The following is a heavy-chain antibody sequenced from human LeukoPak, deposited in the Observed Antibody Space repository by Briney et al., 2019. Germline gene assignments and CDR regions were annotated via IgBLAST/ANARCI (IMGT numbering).Heavy chain of an antibody. CDR2: INPSGGGT. Sequence: ASVKVSCKASGYTFTSYYMHWVRQAPGQGLEWMGIINPSGGGTSYAQKFQGRVTMTRDTSTSTVYMELSSLRSEDTAVHYCARGSSGWYSVAYWGQGTLVTVSS. J-gene: IGHJ4*02. CDR1: GYTFTSYY. CDR3: ARGSSGWYSVAY. V-gene: IGHV1-46*01. D-gene: IGHD6-19*01.